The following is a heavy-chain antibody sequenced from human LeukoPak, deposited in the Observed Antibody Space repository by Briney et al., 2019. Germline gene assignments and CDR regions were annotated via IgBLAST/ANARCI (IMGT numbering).Heavy chain of an antibody. V-gene: IGHV4-4*07. D-gene: IGHD3-10*01. CDR3: ARRAGSGGYCNGFDY. Sequence: SVTLSLICTVSGGSISIYYSSWLRHPAGKGLEWIGRIYSSGSTNYNPYLESRVITSVDAYNNQFSQKLSSVTGAEAAVYYCARRAGSGGYCNGFDYWGQGTLVTVSS. CDR2: IYSSGST. CDR1: GGSISIYY. J-gene: IGHJ4*02.